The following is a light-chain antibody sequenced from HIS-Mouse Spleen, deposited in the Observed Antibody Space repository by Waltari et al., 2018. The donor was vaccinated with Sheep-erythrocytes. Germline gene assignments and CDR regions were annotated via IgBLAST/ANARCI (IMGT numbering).Light chain of an antibody. J-gene: IGLJ3*02. Sequence: QSALTQPASVSGSPVQSITISCTGTSSDVGSYNLVSWYQQHPGKAPKLMIYEGSKRPSGVSNRFSGSKSGNTAYLTISGLQAEDEADYYCCSYAGSSTWVFGGGTKLTVL. CDR2: EGS. CDR1: SSDVGSYNL. V-gene: IGLV2-23*01. CDR3: CSYAGSSTWV.